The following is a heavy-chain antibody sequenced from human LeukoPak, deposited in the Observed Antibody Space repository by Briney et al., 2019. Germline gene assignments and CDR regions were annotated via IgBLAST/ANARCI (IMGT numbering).Heavy chain of an antibody. V-gene: IGHV4-59*01. CDR3: ARVPRVRGVIHYYMDV. CDR1: GDSISDYY. D-gene: IGHD3-10*01. Sequence: SETLSLTCSVSGDSISDYYWSWIRQPSGKGLEWIGYIYYSGSTNYNSSLKSRVTISLDTSKNHFSLTLTSVTTADTAVYYCARVPRVRGVIHYYMDVWGKGTTVTVSS. CDR2: IYYSGST. J-gene: IGHJ6*03.